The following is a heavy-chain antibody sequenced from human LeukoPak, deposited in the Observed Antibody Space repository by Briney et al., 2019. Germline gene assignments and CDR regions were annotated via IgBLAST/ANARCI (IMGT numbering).Heavy chain of an antibody. V-gene: IGHV4-30-2*01. CDR2: IYHSGST. CDR1: GGSISSGGYS. J-gene: IGHJ4*02. CDR3: ARALGRRGNEFGY. D-gene: IGHD3-10*01. Sequence: SQTLSLTCAVSGGSISSGGYSWSWLRQPPGKGLEWIGYIYHSGSTYYNPSLKSRVTISVDRSKNQFSLKLSSVTAADTAVYYCARALGRRGNEFGYWGQGTLVTVSS.